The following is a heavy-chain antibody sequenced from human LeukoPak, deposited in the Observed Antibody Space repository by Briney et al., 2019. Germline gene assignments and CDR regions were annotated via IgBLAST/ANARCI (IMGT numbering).Heavy chain of an antibody. J-gene: IGHJ3*02. V-gene: IGHV3-7*03. CDR2: IKQDGSEK. D-gene: IGHD3-22*01. Sequence: GGSLRLSCAASGFTFSNYNFYWVRQAPGKGLEWVANIKQDGSEKYYVDSVKGRFTISRDNAKNSLYLQMNSLRAEDTAVYYCSTYYDSSGYYVYAFDIWGQGTMVTVSS. CDR1: GFTFSNYN. CDR3: STYYDSSGYYVYAFDI.